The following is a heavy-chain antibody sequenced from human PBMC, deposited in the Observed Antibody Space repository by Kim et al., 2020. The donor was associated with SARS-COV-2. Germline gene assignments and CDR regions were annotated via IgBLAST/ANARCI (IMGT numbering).Heavy chain of an antibody. Sequence: SETLSLTCAVSGGSISSSNWWSWVRQPPGKGLEWIGEIYHSGSTNYNPSLKSRVTISVDKSKNQFSLKLSSVTAADTAVYYCARDLREPWGGVHYYGMDVWGQGTTVTVSS. J-gene: IGHJ6*02. D-gene: IGHD3-16*01. V-gene: IGHV4-4*02. CDR3: ARDLREPWGGVHYYGMDV. CDR2: IYHSGST. CDR1: GGSISSSNW.